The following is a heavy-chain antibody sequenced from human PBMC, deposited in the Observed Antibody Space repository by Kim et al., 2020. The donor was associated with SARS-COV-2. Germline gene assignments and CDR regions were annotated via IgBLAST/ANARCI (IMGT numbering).Heavy chain of an antibody. CDR3: ARSIPGFYYYAMDV. CDR1: GFTFNTCW. CDR2: IKPDGSEK. V-gene: IGHV3-7*01. Sequence: GGSLRLSCVASGFTFNTCWMSWVRRTPGNGLEWVANIKPDGSEKYYVDSLKGRFTISRDNAKNSLYLQMNSLRAEDTALYYCARSIPGFYYYAMDVWGQGTTVTVSS. J-gene: IGHJ6*02. D-gene: IGHD3-10*01.